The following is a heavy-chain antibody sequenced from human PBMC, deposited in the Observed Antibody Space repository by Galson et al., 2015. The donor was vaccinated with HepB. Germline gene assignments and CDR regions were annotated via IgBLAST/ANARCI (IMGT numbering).Heavy chain of an antibody. V-gene: IGHV3-23*01. J-gene: IGHJ6*02. CDR2: VSGSGGDT. CDR1: GFTFSSYA. Sequence: SLRLSCAASGFTFSSYAMSWVRQAPGKGLEWVATVSGSGGDTNYADSVKGRFSISRDYSKNTVFLQMNSLRAEDTAVYYCAKSQKGPYYYAMDVWGQGTLVSVSS. CDR3: AKSQKGPYYYAMDV.